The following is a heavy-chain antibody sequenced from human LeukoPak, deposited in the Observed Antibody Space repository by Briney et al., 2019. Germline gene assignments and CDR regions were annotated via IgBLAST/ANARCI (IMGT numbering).Heavy chain of an antibody. CDR2: INHSGST. CDR3: ATQTSIAAAGRNWFDP. J-gene: IGHJ5*02. Sequence: SETLSLTCAVYGGSFSGYYWSWIRQPPGKGLEWIGEINHSGSTNYNPSLKSRVTISVDTSKNQFSLKLSSVTAADTAVYYCATQTSIAAAGRNWFDPWGQGTLVTVSS. V-gene: IGHV4-34*01. D-gene: IGHD6-13*01. CDR1: GGSFSGYY.